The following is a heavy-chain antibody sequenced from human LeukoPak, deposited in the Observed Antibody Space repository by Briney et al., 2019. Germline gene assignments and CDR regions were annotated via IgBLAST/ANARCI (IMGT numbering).Heavy chain of an antibody. V-gene: IGHV1-2*06. Sequence: ASVKVSCKASGYTFTGYYMHWVRQAPGQGLEWMGRTNPNSGGTNYAQKFQGRVTMTRDTSISTAYMELSRLRSDDTAVYYCARDRGELGDEGWFDPWGQGTLVTVSS. CDR3: ARDRGELGDEGWFDP. J-gene: IGHJ5*02. CDR2: TNPNSGGT. D-gene: IGHD7-27*01. CDR1: GYTFTGYY.